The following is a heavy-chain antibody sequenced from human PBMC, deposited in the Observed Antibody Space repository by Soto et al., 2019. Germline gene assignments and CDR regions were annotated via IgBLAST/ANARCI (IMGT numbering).Heavy chain of an antibody. D-gene: IGHD1-26*01. CDR2: ISGSGGST. J-gene: IGHJ2*01. CDR1: GFTFSSYA. CDR3: AKDYQYPGTSGWYFDL. Sequence: EVQLLESGGGLVQPGGSLRLSCAASGFTFSSYAMSWVRQAPGKGLEWVSAISGSGGSTYYADSVKGRFTISRDNSKNTLYLQMNSLRAEDTAVYYCAKDYQYPGTSGWYFDLWGRGTLVTVSS. V-gene: IGHV3-23*01.